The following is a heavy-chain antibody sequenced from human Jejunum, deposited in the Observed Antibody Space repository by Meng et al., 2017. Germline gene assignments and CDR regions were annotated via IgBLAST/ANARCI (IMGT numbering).Heavy chain of an antibody. CDR2: INPKSGDI. J-gene: IGHJ6*02. V-gene: IGHV1-2*06. Sequence: ASVKVSCKASGYTFTVYYMHWVRQAPGQGLEWMGRINPKSGDINYAASFQGRVTMTRDTSISTAYMEVSSLRSDDTAVYYCARECDGGSCYPSYTDTGPRIFSYGMDVWGQGTTVTVSS. CDR3: ARECDGGSCYPSYTDTGPRIFSYGMDV. CDR1: GYTFTVYY. D-gene: IGHD2-15*01.